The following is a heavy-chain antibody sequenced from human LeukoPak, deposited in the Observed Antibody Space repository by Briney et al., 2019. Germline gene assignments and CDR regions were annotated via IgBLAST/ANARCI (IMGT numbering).Heavy chain of an antibody. J-gene: IGHJ5*02. D-gene: IGHD1-1*01. CDR2: IYTSGST. V-gene: IGHV4-61*02. CDR1: GGSISSGSYY. Sequence: SETLSLTCTVSGGSISSGSYYWSWIRQPAGKGLEWIGRIYTSGSTNYNPSLKSRVTISVDTSKNQFSLKLSSVTAADTAVYYCARDPYNWNFVFDPWGQGTLVTVSS. CDR3: ARDPYNWNFVFDP.